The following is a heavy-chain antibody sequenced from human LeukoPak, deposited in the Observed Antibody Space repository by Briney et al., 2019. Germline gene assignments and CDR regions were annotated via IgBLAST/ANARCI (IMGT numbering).Heavy chain of an antibody. D-gene: IGHD2-2*01. Sequence: SVKVSCKASGGTFSSYAISWVRQAPGQGREWMGGIIPIFGTANYAQKFQGRVTITADESTSTAYMELSSLRSEDTAVYYCARASCSSTSCYYYYGMDVWGKGTTVTVSS. V-gene: IGHV1-69*13. J-gene: IGHJ6*04. CDR2: IIPIFGTA. CDR3: ARASCSSTSCYYYYGMDV. CDR1: GGTFSSYA.